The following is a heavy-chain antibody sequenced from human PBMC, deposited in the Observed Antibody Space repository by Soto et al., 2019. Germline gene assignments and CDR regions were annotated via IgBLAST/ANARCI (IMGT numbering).Heavy chain of an antibody. CDR1: GYSFTTYW. J-gene: IGHJ4*02. V-gene: IGHV5-51*01. Sequence: GESLKISCKGSGYSFTTYWSGWVRQVPGKGLEWMGIIYPGDSDTRYSPSFQGQVTISADKSVSTAYLQWSSLKASDTAMYYCARGSSGFSDFNWGQGTLVTVSS. CDR2: IYPGDSDT. D-gene: IGHD3-22*01. CDR3: ARGSSGFSDFN.